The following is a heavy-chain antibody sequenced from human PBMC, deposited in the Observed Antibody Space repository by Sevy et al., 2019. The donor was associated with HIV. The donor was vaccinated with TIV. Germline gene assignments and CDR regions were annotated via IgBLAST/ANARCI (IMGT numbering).Heavy chain of an antibody. CDR3: ARSKAFSGLDY. D-gene: IGHD4-4*01. J-gene: IGHJ4*02. V-gene: IGHV4-31*03. CDR2: IHYSGST. Sequence: SETLSLTCTVSGGSISSGGYYWNWIRQHPGEGLEWIGHIHYSGSTYYNPSLMSRVTMSVDTSKNQFSLKVTSVTDADTAVYYCARSKAFSGLDYWRQGTLVTVSS. CDR1: GGSISSGGYY.